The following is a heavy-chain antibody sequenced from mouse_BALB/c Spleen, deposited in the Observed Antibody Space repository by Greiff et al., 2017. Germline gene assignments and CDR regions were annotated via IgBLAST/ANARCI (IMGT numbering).Heavy chain of an antibody. CDR3: ARSGGTTMITDY. D-gene: IGHD2-4*01. V-gene: IGHV1S137*01. CDR2: ISTYYGDA. CDR1: GYTFTDYA. J-gene: IGHJ2*01. Sequence: VQLQQSGAELVRPGVSVKISCKGSGYTFTDYAMHWVKQSHAKSLEWIGVISTYYGDASYNQKFKGKATMTVDKSSSTAYMELARLTSEDSAIYYCARSGGTTMITDYWGQGTTLTVSS.